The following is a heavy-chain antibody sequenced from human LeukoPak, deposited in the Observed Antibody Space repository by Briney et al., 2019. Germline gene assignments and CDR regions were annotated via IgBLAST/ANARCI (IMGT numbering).Heavy chain of an antibody. V-gene: IGHV1-69-2*01. D-gene: IGHD6-19*01. CDR3: ATAPYSSGWFQFDR. Sequence: GAPVKISCKVSGYTFTDYYMHWVPQAPGKGLEWMGLVDPEDGETIYAEKFQGRVTITADTSTDTAYMELSSLRSEDTAVYYCATAPYSSGWFQFDRWGQGTLVTVSS. CDR2: VDPEDGET. CDR1: GYTFTDYY. J-gene: IGHJ5*02.